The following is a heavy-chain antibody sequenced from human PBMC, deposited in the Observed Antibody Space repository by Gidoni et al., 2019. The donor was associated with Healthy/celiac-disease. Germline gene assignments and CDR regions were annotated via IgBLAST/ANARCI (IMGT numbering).Heavy chain of an antibody. D-gene: IGHD1-26*01. CDR2: IKQDGIDK. CDR3: ARVSGSYGDYYYYGMDV. CDR1: GSTFRTDW. V-gene: IGHV3-7*03. J-gene: IGHJ6*02. Sequence: EAQLVESGGGLVQPGGSLRLSCAASGSTFRTDWMSWVRQAPGKGLGCVANIKQDGIDKYYVDSVKGRFTISRDNAKNSLYVQMSRLRVEDTAVYYCARVSGSYGDYYYYGMDVWGQGTTVTVSS.